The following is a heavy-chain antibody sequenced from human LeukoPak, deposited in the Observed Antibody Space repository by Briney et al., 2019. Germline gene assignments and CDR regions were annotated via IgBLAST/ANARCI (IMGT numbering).Heavy chain of an antibody. CDR3: ARDTSGGYHY. J-gene: IGHJ4*02. CDR2: MYSSGST. D-gene: IGHD1-26*01. Sequence: SETLSLTCTVSGGSISGYYWSWIRRPAGRGLEWIGRMYSSGSTNYNPSLKGRVTMSVDTSKNHFSLKLTSVTAADTAVYYCARDTSGGYHYWGQGTLVTVSS. V-gene: IGHV4-4*07. CDR1: GGSISGYY.